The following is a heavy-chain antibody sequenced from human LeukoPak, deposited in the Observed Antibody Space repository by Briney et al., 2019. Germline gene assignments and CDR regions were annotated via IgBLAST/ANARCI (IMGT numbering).Heavy chain of an antibody. D-gene: IGHD2-15*01. J-gene: IGHJ6*02. Sequence: GGSLRLSCAASGFTFSDHYMSWIRQAPGKGLEWVSYISSSGSTIYYADSVKGRFTISRDNAKNSLYLQINSLRAGDTAAYYCARDTVGVVAAFVPAAMDVWGQGTTVTVSS. CDR3: ARDTVGVVAAFVPAAMDV. V-gene: IGHV3-11*01. CDR2: ISSSGSTI. CDR1: GFTFSDHY.